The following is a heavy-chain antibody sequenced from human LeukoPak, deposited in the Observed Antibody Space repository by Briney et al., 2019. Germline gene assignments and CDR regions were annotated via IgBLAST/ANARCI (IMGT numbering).Heavy chain of an antibody. J-gene: IGHJ3*02. CDR1: GFTFSSYA. CDR3: AKDDRASSGSNDAFDI. Sequence: GGSLRLSCAASGFTFSSYAMSWVRQAPGKGLEWVSAISGSGGSTYYADSVKGRFTISRDDSKNTLYLQMNSLRAEDTAVYYCAKDDRASSGSNDAFDIWGRGTMVTVSS. V-gene: IGHV3-23*01. D-gene: IGHD6-19*01. CDR2: ISGSGGST.